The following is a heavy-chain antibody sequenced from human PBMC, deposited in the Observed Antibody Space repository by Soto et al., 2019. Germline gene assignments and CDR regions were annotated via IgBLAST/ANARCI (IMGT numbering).Heavy chain of an antibody. J-gene: IGHJ6*02. CDR1: GFTFSSYA. CDR2: ISGTGATT. CDR3: ATPPYCSSTFYYYGMAV. D-gene: IGHD6-6*01. Sequence: EEQLLESGGGLVQPGGSLRLSCAASGFTFSSYAMSLVRQAPGKGLEWVSAISGTGATTYHADSVEGRFTISRENSKNTLYLLMNSLRAEDTAVYYCATPPYCSSTFYYYGMAVWGRGTTVTVSS. V-gene: IGHV3-23*01.